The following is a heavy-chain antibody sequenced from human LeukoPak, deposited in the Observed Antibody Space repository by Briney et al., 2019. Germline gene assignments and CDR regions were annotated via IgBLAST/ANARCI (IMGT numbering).Heavy chain of an antibody. CDR1: GGTFNKHA. Sequence: SVKVSCKASGGTFNKHAINWVRQAPGQGLEWMGGVIPIFGTTSYSQKFQGRPTITADESTSTAYMELSGLRSDDTAMYYCAREYSVLVPSATPTDYFDSWGQGTLVTVSS. CDR2: VIPIFGTT. D-gene: IGHD2-8*02. V-gene: IGHV1-69*13. CDR3: AREYSVLVPSATPTDYFDS. J-gene: IGHJ4*02.